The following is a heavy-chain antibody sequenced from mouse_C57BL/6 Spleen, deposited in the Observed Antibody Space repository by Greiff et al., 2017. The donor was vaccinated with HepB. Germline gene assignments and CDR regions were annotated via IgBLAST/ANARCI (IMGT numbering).Heavy chain of an antibody. CDR3: ARRGSKNYFDY. J-gene: IGHJ2*01. Sequence: QVQLKESGAELVRPGASVKLSCKASGYTFTDYYINWVKQRPGQGLEWIARIYPGSGNTYYNEKFKGKATLTAEKSSSTAYMQLSSLTSEDSAVYFCARRGSKNYFDYWGQGTTLTVSS. CDR1: GYTFTDYY. V-gene: IGHV1-76*01. CDR2: IYPGSGNT.